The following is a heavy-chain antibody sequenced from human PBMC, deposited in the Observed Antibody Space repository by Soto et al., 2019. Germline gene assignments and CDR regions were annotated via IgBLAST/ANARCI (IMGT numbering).Heavy chain of an antibody. J-gene: IGHJ6*02. CDR1: GVTFSNYA. Sequence: GGSLRLSCTASGVTFSNYAMSWVRQAPGKGLEWVSDITASGVNTYYADSVKGRFTFSRDNSKKTLYLQMNSLRAEDTAIYYCARNHRPTETFYYYYGMDVWGPGTTVTVS. CDR2: ITASGVNT. CDR3: ARNHRPTETFYYYYGMDV. D-gene: IGHD4-4*01. V-gene: IGHV3-23*01.